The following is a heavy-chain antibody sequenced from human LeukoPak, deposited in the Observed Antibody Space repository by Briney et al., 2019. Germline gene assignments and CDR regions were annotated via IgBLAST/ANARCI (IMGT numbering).Heavy chain of an antibody. V-gene: IGHV3-48*04. Sequence: GGSLRLSRTASGFPFIDYSMTWVRQAPGKGLEWISYIGIESGNTNYADSVKGRFTISADNAKKSLYLQMNSLRVEDTAVYYCARDHNYAFDNWGQGTLVSVSS. CDR3: ARDHNYAFDN. CDR2: IGIESGNT. D-gene: IGHD1-1*01. J-gene: IGHJ4*02. CDR1: GFPFIDYS.